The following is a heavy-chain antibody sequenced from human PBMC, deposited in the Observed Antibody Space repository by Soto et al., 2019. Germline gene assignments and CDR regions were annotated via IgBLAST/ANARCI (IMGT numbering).Heavy chain of an antibody. D-gene: IGHD5-18*01. CDR3: SHGYYPSFES. J-gene: IGHJ5*01. V-gene: IGHV3-15*07. CDR1: GVTLSNVW. CDR2: IKSKTDGGTT. Sequence: PGGSLRLSCAVSGVTLSNVWMNWVRQAPGKGPEWVGRIKSKTDGGTTDYAGPVKGRFTISRDDSENTLYLQMNSLKTEDTAVYYCSHGYYPSFESWGQRILVPFSS.